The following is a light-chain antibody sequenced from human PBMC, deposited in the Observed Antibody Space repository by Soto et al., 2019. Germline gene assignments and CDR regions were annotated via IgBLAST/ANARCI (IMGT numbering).Light chain of an antibody. CDR2: AAS. CDR1: QSISSY. V-gene: IGKV1-39*01. CDR3: QQSYSTPWT. J-gene: IGKJ1*01. Sequence: DIQMTQSPSSLSASVGDRVTITCRASQSISSYLNWYQQKPGKAPKLLIYAASSLQSGVPSRFSGSGSETDFTLTISRLQPEDFATYYCQQSYSTPWTFGQGTKVEIK.